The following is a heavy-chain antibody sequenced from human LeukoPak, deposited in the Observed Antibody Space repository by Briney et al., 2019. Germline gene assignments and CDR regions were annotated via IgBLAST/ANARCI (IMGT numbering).Heavy chain of an antibody. D-gene: IGHD2/OR15-2a*01. CDR2: IISDGTTT. CDR1: GFPLSNFW. CDR3: TRDWRNMAFDY. V-gene: IGHV3-74*01. J-gene: IGHJ4*02. Sequence: GGSLRLSCTASGFPLSNFWMHWVRQVPGKALVWVSRIISDGTTTSYADSVKGRFTISRDNAKNTLYLQMNSLRADDTAVYYCTRDWRNMAFDYWGKGTLVTVSS.